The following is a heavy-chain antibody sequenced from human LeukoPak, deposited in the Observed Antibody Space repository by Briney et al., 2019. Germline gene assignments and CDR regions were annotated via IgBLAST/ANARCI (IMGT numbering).Heavy chain of an antibody. J-gene: IGHJ4*02. CDR3: ARPHDY. Sequence: GGSLRLSCAASGFTFSSYAMSWVRQAPGKGLEWVSTVIGSGGSTYYADSVRGRFTISRDNSKNTLFLQMNSLRAEDTAVYYCARPHDYWGQGTLVTVSS. V-gene: IGHV3-23*01. CDR1: GFTFSSYA. CDR2: VIGSGGST.